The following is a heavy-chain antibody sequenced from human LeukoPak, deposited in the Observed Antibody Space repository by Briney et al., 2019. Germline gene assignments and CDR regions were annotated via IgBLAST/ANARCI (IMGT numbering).Heavy chain of an antibody. CDR2: ISAYNGNT. J-gene: IGHJ1*01. V-gene: IGHV1-18*01. CDR3: ARAPRSIAARPGYFQH. CDR1: GYTFTSYG. D-gene: IGHD6-6*01. Sequence: ASVKLSCKASGYTFTSYGISWVRQAPGQGLEWMGWISAYNGNTNYAQKLQGRVTMTTDTSTSTAYMELRSLRSDGTAVYYCARAPRSIAARPGYFQHWGQGTLVTVSS.